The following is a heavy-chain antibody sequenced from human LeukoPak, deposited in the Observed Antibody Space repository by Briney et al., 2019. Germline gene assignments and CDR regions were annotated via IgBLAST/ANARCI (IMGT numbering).Heavy chain of an antibody. CDR3: ARVLVGWGTATYYYYYMDV. V-gene: IGHV4-61*01. Sequence: SETLSLTCTVSGGSISSSSYYWSWIRQPPGKGQEWIGYIYYSGSTNYNPSLKSRVTISVDTSKNQFSLKLSSVTAADTAVYYCARVLVGWGTATYYYYYMDVWGKGTTVTISS. CDR1: GGSISSSSYY. CDR2: IYYSGST. D-gene: IGHD3-9*01. J-gene: IGHJ6*03.